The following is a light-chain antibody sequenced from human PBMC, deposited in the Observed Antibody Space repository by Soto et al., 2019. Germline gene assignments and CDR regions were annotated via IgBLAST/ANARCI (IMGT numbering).Light chain of an antibody. J-gene: IGLJ2*01. CDR3: CSYATSGVV. Sequence: QSALTQPASVSASPGQSITISCTATSNDVGFSKFVSWYQQQPGKSPQVLVYEGTKRPSGVSFRFSGSHSVNAASLTISDIHIEDEADYYCCSYATSGVVFGGGTKVTVL. V-gene: IGLV2-23*01. CDR2: EGT. CDR1: SNDVGFSKF.